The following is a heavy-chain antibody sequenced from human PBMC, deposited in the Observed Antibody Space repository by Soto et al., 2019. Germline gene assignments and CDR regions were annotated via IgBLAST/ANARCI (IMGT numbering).Heavy chain of an antibody. Sequence: GESLKISCQASGYTFSTYWISWVRQMPRKDLEWMGTIDPSDSHANYSYSFQGHVSMSVDKSIGTAYLKWSGLKASDSAMYYCARITRSRHCVTKNCYSVARFDPWGQGTLVTVSS. CDR3: ARITRSRHCVTKNCYSVARFDP. D-gene: IGHD6-13*01. CDR2: IDPSDSHA. V-gene: IGHV5-10-1*01. J-gene: IGHJ5*01. CDR1: GYTFSTYW.